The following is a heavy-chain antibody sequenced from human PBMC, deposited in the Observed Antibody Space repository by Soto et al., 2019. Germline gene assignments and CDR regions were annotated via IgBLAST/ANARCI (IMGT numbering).Heavy chain of an antibody. D-gene: IGHD6-13*01. Sequence: GGSLRHSCAASGFTFSSYAMSWVRQAPGKGLEWVSAISGSGGSTYYADSVKGRFTISRDNSKNTLYLQMNSLRADDTTVYYCARACPAYSIRCYSFDNWGQGTMVTVSS. J-gene: IGHJ3*02. CDR2: ISGSGGST. CDR1: GFTFSSYA. CDR3: ARACPAYSIRCYSFDN. V-gene: IGHV3-23*01.